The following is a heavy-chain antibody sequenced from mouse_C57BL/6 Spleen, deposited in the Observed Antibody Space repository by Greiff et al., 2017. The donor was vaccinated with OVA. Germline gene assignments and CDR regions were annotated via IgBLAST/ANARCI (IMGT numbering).Heavy chain of an antibody. CDR2: INPNNGGT. CDR3: ARADITTPPWFAY. CDR1: GYTFTDYY. V-gene: IGHV1-26*01. Sequence: EVQLKESGPELVKPGASVKISCKASGYTFTDYYMNWVKQSHGKSLEWIGDINPNNGGTSYNQKFKGKATLTVDKSSSTAYMELRSLTSEDSVVYYCARADITTPPWFAYWGQGTLVTVSA. J-gene: IGHJ3*01. D-gene: IGHD1-1*01.